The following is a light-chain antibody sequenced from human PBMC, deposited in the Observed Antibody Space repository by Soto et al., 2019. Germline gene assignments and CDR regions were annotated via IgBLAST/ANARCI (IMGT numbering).Light chain of an antibody. Sequence: QSALTQPASVSGSAGQSITISCSGTMRDVGAYNLVSWYQQHPGTAPKLIIYEVRNRPSGISSRFSGSRSGNTASLTISGLQAEAEGDYYCNAHTARSPLVFGGGTKLTVL. CDR3: NAHTARSPLV. CDR2: EVR. CDR1: MRDVGAYNL. V-gene: IGLV2-14*01. J-gene: IGLJ2*01.